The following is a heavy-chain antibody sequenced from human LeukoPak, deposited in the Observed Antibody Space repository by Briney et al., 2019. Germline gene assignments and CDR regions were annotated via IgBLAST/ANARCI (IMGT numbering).Heavy chain of an antibody. Sequence: PGGSLRLSCAASGFTFSSCAVHWVRQAPGKGLEWVAFIRYDGTNKYYADSVKGRFAISRDNAKNTLYLQMNSLRAEDTAVYYCAGGDSGFGYWGQGTLVTVSS. CDR3: AGGDSGFGY. D-gene: IGHD3-10*01. J-gene: IGHJ4*02. CDR2: IRYDGTNK. V-gene: IGHV3-30*02. CDR1: GFTFSSCA.